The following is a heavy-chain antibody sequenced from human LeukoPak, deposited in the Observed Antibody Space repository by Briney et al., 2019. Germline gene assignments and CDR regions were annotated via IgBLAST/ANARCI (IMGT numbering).Heavy chain of an antibody. J-gene: IGHJ4*02. CDR1: GFTFSSYA. V-gene: IGHV3-23*01. CDR2: FSGSGGST. CDR3: AKDFVVVPGNVNYFDY. Sequence: PGGSLRLSCAASGFTFSSYAMSWVRQAPGKGLEWVSTFSGSGGSTYYADSVKGRFTISRGNSKNTLYVQMKSLRAEDTAVYYCAKDFVVVPGNVNYFDYWGQGTLVTVSS. D-gene: IGHD2-21*02.